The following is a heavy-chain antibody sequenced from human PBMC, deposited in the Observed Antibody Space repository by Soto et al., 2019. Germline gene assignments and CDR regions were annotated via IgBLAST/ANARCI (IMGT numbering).Heavy chain of an antibody. D-gene: IGHD1-1*01. CDR1: GFTCDESG. CDR3: VKDKGTLWNVRNGAFEI. J-gene: IGHJ3*02. V-gene: IGHV3-9*01. CDR2: VHWNSYNT. Sequence: GGSLRLSCAASGFTCDESGMHWVRQAPGKGLEWVSVVHWNSYNTDYADSVKGRFAVSKDNAKNSLYLQMNSLRVEDTALYYCVKDKGTLWNVRNGAFEIWGRGTMVTV.